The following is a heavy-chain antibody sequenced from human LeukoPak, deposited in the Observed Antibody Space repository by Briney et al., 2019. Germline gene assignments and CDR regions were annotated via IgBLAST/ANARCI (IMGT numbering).Heavy chain of an antibody. D-gene: IGHD1-1*01. CDR2: ISTTGATV. V-gene: IGHV3-48*03. CDR3: AREYRGWYFDH. J-gene: IGHJ4*02. Sequence: PGGSLRLSCAASGFTFSTYDMNWVRQAPGKGLEWVSHISTTGATVYYADAVKGRFTVSRDNAKKSLYLQMNSLRAEDTAVYYCAREYRGWYFDHWGQGTLVTVSS. CDR1: GFTFSTYD.